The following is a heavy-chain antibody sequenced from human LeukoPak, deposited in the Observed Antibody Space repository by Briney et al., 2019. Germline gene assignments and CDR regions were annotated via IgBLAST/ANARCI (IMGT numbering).Heavy chain of an antibody. D-gene: IGHD4-11*01. J-gene: IGHJ4*02. CDR2: IYYSGST. Sequence: SETLSLTCTVSGGSVSSSSYYWGWIRQPPGKGLEWIGSIYYSGSTYYNPSLKSRVTISVDTSKNQFSLKLSSVTAADTAVYYCARHSAVTTFALHYWGQGTLVTVSA. CDR1: GGSVSSSSYY. V-gene: IGHV4-39*01. CDR3: ARHSAVTTFALHY.